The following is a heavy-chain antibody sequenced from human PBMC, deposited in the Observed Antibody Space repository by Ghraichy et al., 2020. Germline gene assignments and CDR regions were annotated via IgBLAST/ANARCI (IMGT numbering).Heavy chain of an antibody. J-gene: IGHJ4*02. D-gene: IGHD1-26*01. CDR2: INHSGST. V-gene: IGHV4-34*01. Sequence: SETLSLTCAVYGGSFSGYYWSWIRQPPGKGLEWIGEINHSGSTNYNPSLKSRVTISVDTSKNQFSLKLSSVTAADTAVYYCARDAVGATRALDYWGQGTLVTVSS. CDR3: ARDAVGATRALDY. CDR1: GGSFSGYY.